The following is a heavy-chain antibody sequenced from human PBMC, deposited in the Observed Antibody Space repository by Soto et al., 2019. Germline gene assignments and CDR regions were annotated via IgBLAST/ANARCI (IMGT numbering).Heavy chain of an antibody. V-gene: IGHV6-1*01. CDR3: ARGGYGVYYFDF. Sequence: QTFSLTCAISGDSVSSNSVVWKWIRQSPSRGLEWLGRTYYRSKWFYEYAESVRSRIAINPDTSKNQFSLQLNSVTAADTAVYYCARGGYGVYYFDFWGQGTLVTVSS. CDR2: TYYRSKWFY. J-gene: IGHJ4*02. D-gene: IGHD4-17*01. CDR1: GDSVSSNSVV.